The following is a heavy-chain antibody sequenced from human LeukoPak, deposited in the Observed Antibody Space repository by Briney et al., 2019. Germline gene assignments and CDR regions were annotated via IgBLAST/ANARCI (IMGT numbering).Heavy chain of an antibody. Sequence: ASVKVSCKVSGYTLTELSMHWVRQAPGKGLEWMGGFDPEDGETIYAQKFQGRVTMTEDTFTDTAYMELSSLRSEDTAVYYCATSLVVVPAATGGEYYYYGMDVWGKGTTVTVSS. CDR3: ATSLVVVPAATGGEYYYYGMDV. J-gene: IGHJ6*04. V-gene: IGHV1-24*01. CDR1: GYTLTELS. D-gene: IGHD2-2*01. CDR2: FDPEDGET.